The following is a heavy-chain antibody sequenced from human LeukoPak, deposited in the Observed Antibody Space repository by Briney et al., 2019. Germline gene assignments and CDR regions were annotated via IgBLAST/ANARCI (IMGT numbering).Heavy chain of an antibody. CDR3: ARADSGAWYALDY. CDR1: GGSISSYY. CDR2: IYYSGST. Sequence: PSETLSLTCTVSGGSISSYYWTWIRQPPGKGLEWIGYIYYSGSTNYNPSLKSRVTISVDTSKNQFSLKLNSVTAADTAVYYCARADSGAWYALDYWGQGILVTVSA. J-gene: IGHJ4*02. V-gene: IGHV4-59*01. D-gene: IGHD6-19*01.